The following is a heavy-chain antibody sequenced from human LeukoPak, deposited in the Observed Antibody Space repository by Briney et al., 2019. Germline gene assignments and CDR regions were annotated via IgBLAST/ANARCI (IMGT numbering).Heavy chain of an antibody. V-gene: IGHV1-2*02. J-gene: IGHJ4*02. CDR1: GYTFTGYY. Sequence: ASVTVSCKASGYTFTGYYMHWVRQAPGQGLEWMGWINPNSGGTNYAQKFQGRVTMTRDTSISTAYMELSRLRSDDTAVYYCARDHCSGGSCYSEFDYWGQGTLVTVSS. CDR2: INPNSGGT. D-gene: IGHD2-15*01. CDR3: ARDHCSGGSCYSEFDY.